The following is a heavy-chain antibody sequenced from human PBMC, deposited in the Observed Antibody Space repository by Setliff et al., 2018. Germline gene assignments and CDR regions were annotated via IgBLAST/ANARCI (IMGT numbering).Heavy chain of an antibody. CDR1: GGSISSYY. D-gene: IGHD3-3*01. J-gene: IGHJ6*02. CDR3: ARLSWNGLRYYGLDV. V-gene: IGHV4-59*01. CDR2: IQKSGGT. Sequence: SETLSLTCTVSGGSISSYYWSWIRQPPGKGLESIGYIQKSGGTNYNPALKSRVTISVDTSTNQFSLKLRSVTAADTAVYYCARLSWNGLRYYGLDVWGQGTTVTVSS.